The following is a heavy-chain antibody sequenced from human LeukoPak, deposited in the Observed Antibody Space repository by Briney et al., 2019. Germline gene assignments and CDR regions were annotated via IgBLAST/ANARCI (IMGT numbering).Heavy chain of an antibody. V-gene: IGHV3-23*01. CDR2: ISGSGGST. CDR1: GFTFSSYA. Sequence: PGGSLRLSCAAPGFTFSSYAMSWVRQAPGKALEWVTAISGSGGSTYYADSVKGRFTISRDNSKNTLYLQMNSLRAEDTAVYYCAELGITMIGGVWGKGTTVTISS. D-gene: IGHD3-10*02. CDR3: AELGITMIGGV. J-gene: IGHJ6*04.